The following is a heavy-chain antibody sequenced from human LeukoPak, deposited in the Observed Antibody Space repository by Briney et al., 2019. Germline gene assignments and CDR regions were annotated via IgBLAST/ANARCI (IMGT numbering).Heavy chain of an antibody. CDR3: ARDGGNSLDV. J-gene: IGHJ6*04. V-gene: IGHV4-59*01. D-gene: IGHD4-23*01. CDR2: IFYTGTT. Sequence: PSETLSLSCTVSGGSISTYYWTWIRQPPGKGLEWIGYIFYTGTTHYNPSLESRVTISVDTSKNQFSLRLSSVTAADTAVYYCARDGGNSLDVWSKGTTVTISS. CDR1: GGSISTYY.